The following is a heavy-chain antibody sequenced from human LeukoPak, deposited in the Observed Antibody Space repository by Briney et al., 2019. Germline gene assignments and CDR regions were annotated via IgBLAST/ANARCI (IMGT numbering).Heavy chain of an antibody. J-gene: IGHJ3*02. CDR2: ISGSGGST. V-gene: IGHV3-23*01. D-gene: IGHD5-24*01. Sequence: PGGSLRLSCAASGFTFSSYAMSWVRQAPGKGLEWVSAISGSGGSTYYADSVKGWFTISRDNSKNTLYLQMNSLRAEDTAVYYCARLTTRSQRWLQFTPDAFDIWGQGTMVTVSS. CDR3: ARLTTRSQRWLQFTPDAFDI. CDR1: GFTFSSYA.